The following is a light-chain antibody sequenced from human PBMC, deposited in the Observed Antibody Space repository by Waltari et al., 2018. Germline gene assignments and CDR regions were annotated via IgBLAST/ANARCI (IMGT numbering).Light chain of an antibody. V-gene: IGKV3-11*01. Sequence: EIVLTQSPVTLSLAAGDRATLSCRASESVSNYLAWYQQKPGQSPTLLIYDTSKRATGIPGRFSGSGYGTDFTLTINNLEAEDFALYYCQQGVILPLTFGGGTKLEIK. CDR2: DTS. J-gene: IGKJ4*01. CDR1: ESVSNY. CDR3: QQGVILPLT.